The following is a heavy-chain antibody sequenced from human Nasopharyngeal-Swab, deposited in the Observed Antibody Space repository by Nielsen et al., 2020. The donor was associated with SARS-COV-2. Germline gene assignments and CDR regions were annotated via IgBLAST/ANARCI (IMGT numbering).Heavy chain of an antibody. V-gene: IGHV3-23*01. Sequence: GESLKISCAASGSTFSSYAMTWVRQAPGKGLEWVSSISVNGASTYYAGSVKGRFTISRDNSRNTLYLQLNSLRAEDTAIYYCAKRVAGKYYYMDVWGKGTTVTVSS. J-gene: IGHJ6*03. CDR3: AKRVAGKYYYMDV. CDR2: ISVNGAST. CDR1: GSTFSSYA. D-gene: IGHD3-10*01.